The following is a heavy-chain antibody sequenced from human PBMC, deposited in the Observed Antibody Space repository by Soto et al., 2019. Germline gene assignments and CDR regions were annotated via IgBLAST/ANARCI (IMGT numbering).Heavy chain of an antibody. Sequence: SETLSLTCAVYGGSFSGYYWSWIRQPPGKGLEWIGEINHSGSTNYNPSLKSRVTILVDTSKNQFSLKLSSVTAADTAVYYCARSSLSGYSGYDLLDYWGQGTLVTVS. D-gene: IGHD5-12*01. CDR1: GGSFSGYY. V-gene: IGHV4-34*01. J-gene: IGHJ4*02. CDR2: INHSGST. CDR3: ARSSLSGYSGYDLLDY.